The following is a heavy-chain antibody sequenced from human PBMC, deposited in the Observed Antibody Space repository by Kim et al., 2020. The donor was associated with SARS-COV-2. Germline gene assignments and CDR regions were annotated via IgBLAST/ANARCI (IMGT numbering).Heavy chain of an antibody. D-gene: IGHD2-2*01. CDR2: ISAYSGEK. V-gene: IGHV1-18*01. J-gene: IGHJ4*02. CDR3: ARDRTNIFDGVY. Sequence: ASVKVSCKASGDIFTNYGFIWVRQAPGQGLEWMGWISAYSGEKNYAPRFQGRIVMTTETSTTTVYMELSSLTYDDTAVYYCARDRTNIFDGVYWGQGTLV. CDR1: GDIFTNYG.